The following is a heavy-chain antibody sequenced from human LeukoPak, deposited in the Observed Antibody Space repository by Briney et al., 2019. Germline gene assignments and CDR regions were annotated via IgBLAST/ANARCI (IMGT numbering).Heavy chain of an antibody. CDR1: GFTFSSSA. J-gene: IGHJ4*02. CDR3: AKEYYGGWGDD. CDR2: ISGSGTNT. V-gene: IGHV3-23*01. D-gene: IGHD4-23*01. Sequence: GGSLRLSCAASGFTFSSSAMTWVRQAPGQGLEWVSSISGSGTNTYYADSVKGRFTISRDNSKSTLYLQVNSLRAEDTALYYCAKEYYGGWGDDWGQGTLVPVSS.